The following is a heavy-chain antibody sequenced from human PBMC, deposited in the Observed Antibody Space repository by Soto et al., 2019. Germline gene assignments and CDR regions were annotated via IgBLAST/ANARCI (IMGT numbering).Heavy chain of an antibody. CDR2: IYYSGST. D-gene: IGHD3-10*01. J-gene: IGHJ4*02. CDR1: GGSISSSSYY. CDR3: ARPTMVRGVIATYYFDY. Sequence: SETLSLTCTVSGGSISSSSYYWGWIRQPPGKGLEWIGSIYYSGSTYYNPSLKSRVTISVDTSKNQFSLKLSSVTAADTAVYYCARPTMVRGVIATYYFDYWGQGTLVTVSS. V-gene: IGHV4-39*01.